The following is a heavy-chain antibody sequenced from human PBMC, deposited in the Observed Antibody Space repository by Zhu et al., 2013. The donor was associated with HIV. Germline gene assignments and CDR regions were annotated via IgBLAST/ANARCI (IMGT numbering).Heavy chain of an antibody. CDR3: ARELAGGGWFDP. V-gene: IGHV4-39*07. Sequence: QLQLQESGPGLVKPSETLSLTCSVSGGSITSISYYWGWIRQPPGKGLEWIGSLYYSGSTYYNPSLKSRVTISVDTSKNQFSLKLTSVTAADTAVYYCARELAGGGWFDPWGQGTLVTGLL. CDR2: LYYSGST. CDR1: GGSITSISYY. D-gene: IGHD3-3*02. J-gene: IGHJ5*02.